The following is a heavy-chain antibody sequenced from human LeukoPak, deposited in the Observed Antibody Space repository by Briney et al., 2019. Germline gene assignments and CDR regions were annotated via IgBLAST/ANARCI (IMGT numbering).Heavy chain of an antibody. J-gene: IGHJ4*02. CDR1: GGSVSSYY. CDR3: ARLSGSQTTPY. Sequence: SETLSLTCSVSGGSVSSYYWTWIRQPPGKGLKWIGYIYYSRTTNYSPSLKSRVTMSVDTSKNQFSLKLSSVTAADTAVYYCARLSGSQTTPYWGQGTLVTVSS. CDR2: IYYSRTT. D-gene: IGHD1-26*01. V-gene: IGHV4-59*08.